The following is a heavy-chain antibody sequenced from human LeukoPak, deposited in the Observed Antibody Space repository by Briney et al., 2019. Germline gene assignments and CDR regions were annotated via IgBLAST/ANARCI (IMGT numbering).Heavy chain of an antibody. V-gene: IGHV1-69*04. CDR3: ARDQDTNDSSGYPPVNFDY. CDR2: IIPILGIA. Sequence: SVKVSCKAPGGTFSSYAISWVRQAPGQGLEWMGRIIPILGIANYAQKFQGRVTITADKSTSTAYMELSSLRSEDTAVYYCARDQDTNDSSGYPPVNFDYWGQGTLVTVSS. D-gene: IGHD3-22*01. J-gene: IGHJ4*02. CDR1: GGTFSSYA.